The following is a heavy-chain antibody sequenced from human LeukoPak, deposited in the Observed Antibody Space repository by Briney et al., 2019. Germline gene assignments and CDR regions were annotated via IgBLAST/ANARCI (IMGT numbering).Heavy chain of an antibody. V-gene: IGHV1-2*02. J-gene: IGHJ4*02. D-gene: IGHD3-16*01. CDR1: GYTFTGYY. Sequence: ASVKVSCKASGYTFTGYYMHWVRQAPGQGLEWMGWINPNSGGTNYAQKFQGRVTMTRDTSISTAYMELSRLRSDDTAVHYCARDCPYYDYVWGSYDYFDYWGQGTLVTVSS. CDR3: ARDCPYYDYVWGSYDYFDY. CDR2: INPNSGGT.